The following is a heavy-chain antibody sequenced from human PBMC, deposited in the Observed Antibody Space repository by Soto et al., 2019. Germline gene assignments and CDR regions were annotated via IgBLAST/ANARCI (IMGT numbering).Heavy chain of an antibody. V-gene: IGHV4-34*01. Sequence: SETLSLTCAVYGGSFSGYYWSWIRQPPGKGLEWIGEINHSGSTNYNPSLKSRVTISVDTSKNQFSLKLSSVTAADTAVYYCARGMGYCTNGVCYSPVFSYWGQGTLVTVSS. CDR2: INHSGST. CDR3: ARGMGYCTNGVCYSPVFSY. CDR1: GGSFSGYY. J-gene: IGHJ4*02. D-gene: IGHD2-8*01.